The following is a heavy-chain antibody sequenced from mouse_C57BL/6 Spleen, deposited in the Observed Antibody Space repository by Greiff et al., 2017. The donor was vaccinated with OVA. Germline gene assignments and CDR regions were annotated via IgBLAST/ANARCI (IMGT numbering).Heavy chain of an antibody. CDR1: GYSFTDYN. CDR3: NSNYEGAMDY. V-gene: IGHV1-39*01. J-gene: IGHJ4*01. Sequence: LEESGPELVKPGASVKISCKASGYSFTDYNMNWVKQSNGKSLEWIGVINPNYGTTSYNQKFKGKATLTVDQSSSTAYMQLNSLTSEDSAVYYCNSNYEGAMDYWGQGTSVTVSS. CDR2: INPNYGTT. D-gene: IGHD2-5*01.